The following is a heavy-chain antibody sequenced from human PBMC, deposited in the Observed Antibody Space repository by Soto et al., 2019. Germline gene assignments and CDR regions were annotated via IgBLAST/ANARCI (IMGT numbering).Heavy chain of an antibody. D-gene: IGHD2-21*01. CDR3: AKAPLRLGFSYYYYGMDV. J-gene: IGHJ6*02. CDR1: GFTFSSYA. CDR2: ISGSGGST. V-gene: IGHV3-23*01. Sequence: GGSQRLSYAASGFTFSSYAMHWVRQAPGKGLEWVSAISGSGGSTYYYADSVKGRFTISRDNSKNTLYLQMNSLRAEDTAVYYCAKAPLRLGFSYYYYGMDVWGQGTTVTVSS.